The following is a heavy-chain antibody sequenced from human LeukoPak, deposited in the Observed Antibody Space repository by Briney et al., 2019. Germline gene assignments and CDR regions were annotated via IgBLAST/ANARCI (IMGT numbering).Heavy chain of an antibody. CDR3: ARDSSSSWPDAFDI. CDR1: GGSISSYY. CDR2: IYYSGST. V-gene: IGHV4-59*01. Sequence: PSETLSLTCTVSGGSISSYYWSWIRQPPGKGLEWIGYIYYSGSTNYNPSLKSRVTIPVDTSKNQFSLKLSSVTAADTAVYYCARDSSSSWPDAFDIWGQGTMVTVSS. J-gene: IGHJ3*02. D-gene: IGHD6-13*01.